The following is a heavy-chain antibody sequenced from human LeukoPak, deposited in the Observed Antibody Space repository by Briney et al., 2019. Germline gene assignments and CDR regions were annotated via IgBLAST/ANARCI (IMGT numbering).Heavy chain of an antibody. CDR2: IKQDGSEK. CDR1: GFTFSSYW. D-gene: IGHD2-15*01. V-gene: IGHV3-7*01. J-gene: IGHJ3*02. Sequence: GGSLRLSCAASGFTFSSYWMSWVRQAPGKGLEWVANIKQDGSEKYYVDSVKGRFTISRDNAKNSLYLQMNSLRAEDTAVYYCARHRSGGSQDDAFDIWGQGTLVTVSS. CDR3: ARHRSGGSQDDAFDI.